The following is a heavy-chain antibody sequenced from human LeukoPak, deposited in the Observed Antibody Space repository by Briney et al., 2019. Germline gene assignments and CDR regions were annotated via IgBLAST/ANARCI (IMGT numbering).Heavy chain of an antibody. CDR2: INHSGST. V-gene: IGHV4-34*01. J-gene: IGHJ4*02. CDR3: LPGGYDSSGYYPFDY. CDR1: GGSFSGYY. D-gene: IGHD3-22*01. Sequence: SETLSLTCAVYGGSFSGYYWSWIRQPPGKGLEWIGEINHSGSTNYNPSLKSRVTISVDTSKNQFSLKLSSVTAADTAVYYRLPGGYDSSGYYPFDYWGQGTLVTVSS.